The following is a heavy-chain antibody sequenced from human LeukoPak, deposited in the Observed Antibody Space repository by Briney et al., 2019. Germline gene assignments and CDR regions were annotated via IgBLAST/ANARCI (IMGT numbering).Heavy chain of an antibody. Sequence: PSETLSLTCTVSGGSISSSSYYWGWIRQAPGKGLEWVSVISYDGSNKLYADSVKGRFTISRDNSKNTLYLQMNSLRTEDTAVYYCAKPGTLMRGLYYFDYWGQGTLVTVSS. CDR1: GGSISSSS. J-gene: IGHJ4*02. D-gene: IGHD3-10*01. CDR2: ISYDGSNK. CDR3: AKPGTLMRGLYYFDY. V-gene: IGHV3-30*18.